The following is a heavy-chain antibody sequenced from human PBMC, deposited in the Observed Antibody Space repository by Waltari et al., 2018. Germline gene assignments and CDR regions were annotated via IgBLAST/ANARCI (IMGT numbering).Heavy chain of an antibody. V-gene: IGHV4-38-2*02. D-gene: IGHD3-16*01. Sequence: QVQLQESGPGLVKPSETLSLTCIVSGYSISTDSYWAWIRQSPGKGLEWVASGYHSGNTYYNPSLESRVTISLDTSKNQFSLNLSSVTAADTAMYYCARVGGPFTIWGQGTKVTVSS. J-gene: IGHJ3*02. CDR3: ARVGGPFTI. CDR1: GYSISTDSY. CDR2: GYHSGNT.